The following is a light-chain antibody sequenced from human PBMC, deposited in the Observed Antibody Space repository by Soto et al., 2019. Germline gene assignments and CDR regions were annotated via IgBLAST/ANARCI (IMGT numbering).Light chain of an antibody. CDR1: SSDVGGWDL. J-gene: IGLJ1*01. CDR3: ISYTYTPSVNYV. V-gene: IGLV2-14*03. Sequence: QSALTQPASVSGSPGQSIVIPCTGTSSDVGGWDLVSWYQQQPGKAPKLMIYDVRIRPSGVSSRFSGSKAGNTASLTISGLQAAAEGDYYCISYTYTPSVNYVFGTGTMVTVL. CDR2: DVR.